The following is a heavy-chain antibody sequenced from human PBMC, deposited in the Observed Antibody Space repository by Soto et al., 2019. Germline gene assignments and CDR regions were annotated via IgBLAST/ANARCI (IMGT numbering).Heavy chain of an antibody. Sequence: ASVKVSCKASGYSFSSYAIHWVRQAPGQGLEWMGWIHAGNGNTKYSQNFQGRVTISRDTSATTAYMELNSLRSEDTAVYYCAGGVAFLDYWGQGTLVTVSS. V-gene: IGHV1-3*01. CDR3: AGGVAFLDY. D-gene: IGHD2-15*01. J-gene: IGHJ4*02. CDR2: IHAGNGNT. CDR1: GYSFSSYA.